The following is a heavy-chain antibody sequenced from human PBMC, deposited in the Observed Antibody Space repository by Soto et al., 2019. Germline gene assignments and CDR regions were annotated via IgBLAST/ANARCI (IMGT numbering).Heavy chain of an antibody. CDR1: GGSISSGDYY. D-gene: IGHD5-12*01. CDR2: IYYSGST. V-gene: IGHV4-30-4*01. CDR3: ALVPDGYNWYYFDY. J-gene: IGHJ4*02. Sequence: SETLSLTCTVSGGSISSGDYYWSWIRQPPGKGLEWIGYIYYSGSTYYNPSLKSRVTISVDTSKNQFSLKLSSVTAADTAVYYCALVPDGYNWYYFDYWGPGTLVTVSS.